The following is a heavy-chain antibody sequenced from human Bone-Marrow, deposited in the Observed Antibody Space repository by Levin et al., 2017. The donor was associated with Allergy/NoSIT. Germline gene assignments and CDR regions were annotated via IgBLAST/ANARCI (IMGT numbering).Heavy chain of an antibody. CDR1: GGSISSGDYY. J-gene: IGHJ4*02. CDR2: IYYSGST. Sequence: SETLSLTCTVSGGSISSGDYYWSWIRQPPGKGLEWIGYIYYSGSTYYNPSLKSRVTISVDTSKNQFSLKLSSVTAADTAVYYCARAYDILTGVDYWGQGTLVTVSS. D-gene: IGHD3-9*01. CDR3: ARAYDILTGVDY. V-gene: IGHV4-30-4*01.